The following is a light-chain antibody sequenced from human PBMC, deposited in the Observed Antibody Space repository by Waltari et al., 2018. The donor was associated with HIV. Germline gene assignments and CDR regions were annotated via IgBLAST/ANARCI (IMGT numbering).Light chain of an antibody. V-gene: IGKV4-1*01. J-gene: IGKJ4*01. Sequence: IVMTQSPDSLPVSLGERATINCKSSESVLFSSNNKNYLSWYQQKPGQPPKLLIYWASSRESGVPDRVSGSGSETDFTLTISSLQAEDVAVYYCQQYYSTPLTFGGGTKVEIK. CDR2: WAS. CDR3: QQYYSTPLT. CDR1: ESVLFSSNNKNY.